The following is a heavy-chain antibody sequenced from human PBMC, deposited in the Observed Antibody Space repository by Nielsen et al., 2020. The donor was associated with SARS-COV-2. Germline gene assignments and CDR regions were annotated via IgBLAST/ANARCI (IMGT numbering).Heavy chain of an antibody. V-gene: IGHV4-61*02. CDR2: IYTSGST. Sequence: SETLSLTCTVSGGSISSGSYYWSWIRQPAGKGLEWIGRIYTSGSTNYNPSLKSRVTISVDKSKNQFSLKLSSVTAADTAVYYCARIGITIFGVVTDYWGQGTLVTVSS. D-gene: IGHD3-3*01. CDR1: GGSISSGSYY. J-gene: IGHJ4*02. CDR3: ARIGITIFGVVTDY.